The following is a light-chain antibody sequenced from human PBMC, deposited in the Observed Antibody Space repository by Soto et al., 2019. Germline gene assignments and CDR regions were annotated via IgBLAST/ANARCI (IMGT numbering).Light chain of an antibody. J-gene: IGLJ3*02. CDR2: YAS. CDR3: QVWDTSSDPSWV. Sequence: SYVLTQPPSVSVAPGKTARITCGGNHIGSKSVHWYQQRPDQAPVLVIYYASDRPSGIPERFSGSNSGNTATLTISRVEAGDEADYYCQVWDTSSDPSWVFGGGTKLTVL. CDR1: HIGSKS. V-gene: IGLV3-21*04.